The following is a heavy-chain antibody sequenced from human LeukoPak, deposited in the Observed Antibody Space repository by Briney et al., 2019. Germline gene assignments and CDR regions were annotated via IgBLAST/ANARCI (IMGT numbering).Heavy chain of an antibody. CDR2: ISGSGGST. CDR1: GFTFSSYA. D-gene: IGHD3-22*01. CDR3: ALTYYFDRRGYSYFDY. V-gene: IGHV3-23*01. J-gene: IGHJ4*02. Sequence: GGSLRLSCAASGFTFSSYAMSWVRQAPGKGLEWVSAISGSGGSTYYADSVKGRFTISRDKSKNTLHLQMDSLRPEDTAMYYCALTYYFDRRGYSYFDYWGQGALVTVSS.